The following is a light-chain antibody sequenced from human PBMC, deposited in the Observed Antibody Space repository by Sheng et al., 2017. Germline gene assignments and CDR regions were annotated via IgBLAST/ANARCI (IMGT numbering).Light chain of an antibody. Sequence: SSELTQDPAVSVALGQTVRITCQGDSLRSYYASWYQQKPGQAPVLVISGENNRPSGIPDRFSGSSSGNTASLTITGAQAEDEADYYCNSRDSSGDHYVFGTGTKVTVL. CDR1: SLRSYY. V-gene: IGLV3-19*01. CDR2: GEN. J-gene: IGLJ1*01. CDR3: NSRDSSGDHYV.